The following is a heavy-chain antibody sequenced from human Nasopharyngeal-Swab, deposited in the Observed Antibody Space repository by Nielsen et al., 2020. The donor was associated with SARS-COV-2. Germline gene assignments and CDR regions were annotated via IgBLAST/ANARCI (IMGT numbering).Heavy chain of an antibody. J-gene: IGHJ4*02. CDR1: NGSINSYY. CDR3: ARDRGDLRKYNCDS. V-gene: IGHV4-59*13. CDR2: IYFSGST. Sequence: SETLSLTCTVSNGSINSYYWSWIRQPPGKGLEWIGYIYFSGSTSYNPSLKSRVTMSVDTSKNQFSLNLTSVTAADTAVYYCARDRGDLRKYNCDSWGQGTLVTVSS. D-gene: IGHD3-10*01.